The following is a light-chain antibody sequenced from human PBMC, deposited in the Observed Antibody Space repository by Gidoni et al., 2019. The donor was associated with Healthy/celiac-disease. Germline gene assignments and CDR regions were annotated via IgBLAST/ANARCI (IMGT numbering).Light chain of an antibody. CDR3: QQSYSTPRGFT. CDR1: KSISSY. V-gene: IGKV1-39*01. CDR2: AAS. J-gene: IGKJ3*01. Sequence: DIQLTQSPSSLSASVGERVTLTCLASKSISSYLNWYQQKPAKAPKLLIYAASSLQSGIPSRFSGSGSGTDFTLTISSLQPEDFATYYCQQSYSTPRGFTFGPGTKVDIK.